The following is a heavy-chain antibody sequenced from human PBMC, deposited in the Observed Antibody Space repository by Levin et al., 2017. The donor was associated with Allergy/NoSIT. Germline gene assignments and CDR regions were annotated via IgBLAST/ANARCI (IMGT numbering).Heavy chain of an antibody. D-gene: IGHD3-10*01. CDR1: GFTFSNYA. CDR2: ISKDGSYK. V-gene: IGHV3-30*04. J-gene: IGHJ4*02. Sequence: GGSLRLSCAASGFTFSNYAMHWVRQAPGKGLEWVAVISKDGSYKYNADSVKGRVTFSRDNSKNTLYLQLDTLGREDTSVSYCARDFWYGVDYWGQGTLVTVSS. CDR3: ARDFWYGVDY.